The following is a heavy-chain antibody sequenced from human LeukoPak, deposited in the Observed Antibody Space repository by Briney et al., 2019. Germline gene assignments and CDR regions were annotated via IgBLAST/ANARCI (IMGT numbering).Heavy chain of an antibody. CDR2: ISGSGGSL. CDR3: AKDKYNFWSGSNYYYMDV. CDR1: GFTFSSYA. D-gene: IGHD3-3*01. J-gene: IGHJ6*03. V-gene: IGHV3-23*01. Sequence: GGSLRLSCAASGFTFSSYAMNWVRQAPGKGLEWVSVISGSGGSLYYSDSVRGRFTISRDNSKNTLYLQMNSLRAEDTAVYYCAKDKYNFWSGSNYYYMDVWGKGTTVTVSS.